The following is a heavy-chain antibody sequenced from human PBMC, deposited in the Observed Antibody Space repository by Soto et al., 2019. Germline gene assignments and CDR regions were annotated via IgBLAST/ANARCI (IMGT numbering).Heavy chain of an antibody. CDR3: ARLPTMVRGVHYGMDV. CDR1: GFSLSTSGMC. D-gene: IGHD3-10*01. V-gene: IGHV2-70*01. CDR2: IDWDDDK. J-gene: IGHJ6*02. Sequence: SGPTLVNPTQTLTLTCTFSGFSLSTSGMCVSWIRQPPGKALEWLALIDWDDDKYYSTSLKTRLTISKDTSKNQVVLTMTNMDPVDTATYYCARLPTMVRGVHYGMDVWCQGTTVTVSS.